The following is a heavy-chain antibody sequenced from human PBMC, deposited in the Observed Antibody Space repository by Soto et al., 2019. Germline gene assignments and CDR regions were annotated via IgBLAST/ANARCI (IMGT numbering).Heavy chain of an antibody. D-gene: IGHD3-3*01. CDR3: AARGDFWSGYRRNYYYYYYMDV. Sequence: PGGSLRLSCAASGFTFSDYYMSWIRQAPGKGLEWVSYISSSGSTIYYADSVKGRFTISRDNAKNSLYLQMNSLRAEDTAVYYCAARGDFWSGYRRNYYYYYYMDVWGKGTTVTVSS. CDR1: GFTFSDYY. CDR2: ISSSGSTI. V-gene: IGHV3-11*01. J-gene: IGHJ6*03.